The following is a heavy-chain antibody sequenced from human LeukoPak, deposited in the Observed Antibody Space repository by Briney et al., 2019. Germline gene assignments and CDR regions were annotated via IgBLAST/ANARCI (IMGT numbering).Heavy chain of an antibody. CDR2: ISSSSSTI. CDR1: GFPFSSYS. V-gene: IGHV3-48*02. J-gene: IGHJ3*02. D-gene: IGHD3-10*01. Sequence: HGGSLRLACAASGFPFSSYSMNWVRPAPGKGLEWVSYISSSSSTIYYADSVKGRFTISRDNAKNSLYLQMNSLRDEDTAVYYYARGGLLWFGERSNDAFDIWGQGTMVTVSS. CDR3: ARGGLLWFGERSNDAFDI.